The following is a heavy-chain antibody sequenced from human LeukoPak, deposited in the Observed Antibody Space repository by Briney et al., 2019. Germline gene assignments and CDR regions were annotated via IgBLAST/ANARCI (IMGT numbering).Heavy chain of an antibody. D-gene: IGHD7-27*01. CDR2: IYYSGST. J-gene: IGHJ3*02. CDR1: GGSISSYY. V-gene: IGHV4-59*08. Sequence: SETLSLTCTVSGGSISSYYWSWIRQPPGKGLEWIGYIYYSGSTNYNPSLKSRVTISVDTSKNQFSLKLSSVTAADTAVYYCATDWGRDAFDIWGQGTMVTVSS. CDR3: ATDWGRDAFDI.